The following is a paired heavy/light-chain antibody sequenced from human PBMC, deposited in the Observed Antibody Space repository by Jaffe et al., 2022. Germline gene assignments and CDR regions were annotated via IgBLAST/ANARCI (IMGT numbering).Heavy chain of an antibody. CDR1: GFTFSDYY. V-gene: IGHV3-11*01. CDR3: ARDRAPTHIYSSSWYGTEGIQLDY. CDR2: ISSSGSTI. D-gene: IGHD6-13*01. J-gene: IGHJ4*02. Sequence: QVQLVESGGGLVKPGGSLRLSCAASGFTFSDYYMSWIRQAPGKGLEWVSYISSSGSTIYYADSVKGRFTISRDNAKNSLYLQMNSLRAEDTAVYYCARDRAPTHIYSSSWYGTEGIQLDYWGQGTLVTVSS.
Light chain of an antibody. CDR1: QSLLHSNGYNY. J-gene: IGKJ3*01. V-gene: IGKV2-28*01. Sequence: DIVMTQSPLSLPVTPGEPASISCRSSQSLLHSNGYNYLDWYLQKPGQSPQLLIYLGSNRASGVPDRFSGSGSGTDFTLKISRVEAEDVGVYYCMQALQTPPTFGPGTKVDIK. CDR2: LGS. CDR3: MQALQTPPT.